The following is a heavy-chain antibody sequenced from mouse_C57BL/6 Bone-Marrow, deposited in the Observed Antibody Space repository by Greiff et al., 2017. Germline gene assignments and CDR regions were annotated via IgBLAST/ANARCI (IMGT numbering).Heavy chain of an antibody. CDR2: IDPETGGT. J-gene: IGHJ2*01. CDR1: GYTFPDYE. CDR3: TRSLRGY. D-gene: IGHD1-1*01. V-gene: IGHV1-15*01. Sequence: QVQLQQSGAELVRPGASVTLSCKASGYTFPDYEMHWVKQTPLHGLEWIGAIDPETGGTAYNQKFKGKAILTADKSSSTAYMELRSLTSEDSAVYYCTRSLRGYWGQGTTLTVSS.